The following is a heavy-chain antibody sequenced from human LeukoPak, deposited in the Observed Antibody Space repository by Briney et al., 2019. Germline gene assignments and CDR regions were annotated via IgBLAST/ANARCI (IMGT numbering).Heavy chain of an antibody. V-gene: IGHV3-72*01. CDR2: SRNEASSYTT. J-gene: IGHJ4*02. D-gene: IGHD6-6*01. Sequence: GGSLRLSCAASGFKFSDHYIDWVRQAPGKGLEWVGRSRNEASSYTTEYAASVEGGFTISRDVSESSLYLQMNSLRAEDTAVYYCARDRPDYWGQGTLVTVSS. CDR3: ARDRPDY. CDR1: GFKFSDHY.